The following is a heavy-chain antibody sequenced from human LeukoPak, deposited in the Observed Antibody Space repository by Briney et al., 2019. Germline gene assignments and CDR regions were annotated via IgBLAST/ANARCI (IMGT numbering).Heavy chain of an antibody. Sequence: QPGGSLRLSCAASGFTFSSYDMHWARQATGKGLEWVSAIDSAGDPYYPGSVKGRFTISRENAKNSLYLQMNSLRAGDAAVYYCARAYSSTWYDSPLDHWGQGTLVTVSS. J-gene: IGHJ4*02. CDR3: ARAYSSTWYDSPLDH. D-gene: IGHD6-13*01. V-gene: IGHV3-13*05. CDR2: IDSAGDP. CDR1: GFTFSSYD.